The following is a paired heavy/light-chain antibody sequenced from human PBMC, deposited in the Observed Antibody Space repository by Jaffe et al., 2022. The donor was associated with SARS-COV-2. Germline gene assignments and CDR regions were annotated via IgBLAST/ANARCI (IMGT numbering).Heavy chain of an antibody. CDR2: IIQGGSDK. CDR1: GFTLRSYW. CDR3: ARVGFGGRYFDY. J-gene: IGHJ4*02. Sequence: EVQLVESGGDLVQPGGSLRLSCVASGFTLRSYWMSWVRQAPGKGLEWVADIIQGGSDKYYVDSVKGRFNISRDNAKNSLYLQMNSLRAEDTAVYYCARVGFGGRYFDYWGQGIQVTVSS. V-gene: IGHV3-7*03. D-gene: IGHD1-26*01.
Light chain of an antibody. J-gene: IGLJ1*01. CDR2: DVS. CDR1: SSDVGDYNY. Sequence: QSALTQPRSVSGSPGQSVTISCTGTSSDVGDYNYVSWYQQHPGKAPKLMIYDVSKRPSGVPDRFSGSKSGNTASLTISGLQAEDEADYYCCSYAGYPYVFGTGTKVTVL. V-gene: IGLV2-11*01. CDR3: CSYAGYPYV.